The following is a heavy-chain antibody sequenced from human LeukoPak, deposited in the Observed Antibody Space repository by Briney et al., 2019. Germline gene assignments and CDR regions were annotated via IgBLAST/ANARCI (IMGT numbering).Heavy chain of an antibody. V-gene: IGHV3-30-3*01. CDR1: GFTFSSYA. CDR3: ARGYCSGGSCYDY. CDR2: ISYDGSNK. D-gene: IGHD2-15*01. J-gene: IGHJ4*02. Sequence: GGSLRLSCAASGFTFSSYAMHWVRQAPGKGLEWVALISYDGSNKYYADSVKGRFTIPRDNSKNTLYLQMNSLRAEDTAVYYCARGYCSGGSCYDYWGQGTLVTVSS.